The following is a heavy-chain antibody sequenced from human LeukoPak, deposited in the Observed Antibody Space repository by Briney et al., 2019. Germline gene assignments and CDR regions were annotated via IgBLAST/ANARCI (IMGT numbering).Heavy chain of an antibody. Sequence: VASVKVSCKASGGTFSSYAISWVRQAPGQGLEWMGRIIPILGMANYAQKFQGRVTITADKSTSTAHMELSSLRSEDTAVYYCARVYPAMPYYFDYWGQGTLVTVSS. CDR3: ARVYPAMPYYFDY. J-gene: IGHJ4*02. V-gene: IGHV1-69*04. D-gene: IGHD2-2*01. CDR2: IIPILGMA. CDR1: GGTFSSYA.